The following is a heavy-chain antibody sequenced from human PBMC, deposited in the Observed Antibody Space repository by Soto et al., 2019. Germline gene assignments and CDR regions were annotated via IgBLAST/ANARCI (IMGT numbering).Heavy chain of an antibody. J-gene: IGHJ4*02. CDR1: GGSISSYY. CDR3: ARHYDFWSGYYTQPFDY. D-gene: IGHD3-3*01. V-gene: IGHV4-59*08. CDR2: IYYSGST. Sequence: SETLSLTCTVSGGSISSYYWSWIRQPPGKGLEWIGYIYYSGSTNYNPSLKSRVTISVDTSKNQFSLKLSSVTAADTAVYYCARHYDFWSGYYTQPFDYWGQGTLVTVSS.